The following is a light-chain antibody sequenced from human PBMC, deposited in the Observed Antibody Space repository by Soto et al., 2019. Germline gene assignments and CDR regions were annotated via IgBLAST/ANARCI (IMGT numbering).Light chain of an antibody. CDR2: WAS. Sequence: DIVMTQSPDSLTVSLGERATINCKSSQNVLYSSNNKNYLAWYQQKPGQPPKLLIYWASTRESGVPDRFSGSASETDFTLTISSLQAEDVAVYYCQQYYSSPPTCGGGTKVEIK. J-gene: IGKJ4*01. CDR3: QQYYSSPPT. V-gene: IGKV4-1*01. CDR1: QNVLYSSNNKNY.